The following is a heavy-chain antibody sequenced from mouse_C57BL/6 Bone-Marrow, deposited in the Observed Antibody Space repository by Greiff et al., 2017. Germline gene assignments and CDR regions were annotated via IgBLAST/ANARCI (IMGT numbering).Heavy chain of an antibody. CDR3: ARRLGAWFAY. V-gene: IGHV1-26*01. CDR1: GYTFTDYY. D-gene: IGHD2-4*01. CDR2: INPNNGGT. Sequence: EVQLQQSGPELVKPGASVKISCKASGYTFTDYYMNWVKQSHGKSLEWIGDINPNNGGTSYNQKFKGKATLTVDKSSSTAYMELRSLTSEDSAVYYCARRLGAWFAYWGQGTLVTVSA. J-gene: IGHJ3*01.